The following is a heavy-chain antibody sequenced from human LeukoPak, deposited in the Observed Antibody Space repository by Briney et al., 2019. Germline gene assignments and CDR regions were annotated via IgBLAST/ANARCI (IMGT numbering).Heavy chain of an antibody. J-gene: IGHJ4*02. Sequence: RGSLRLSCAASGFTFSSYSMNWVRQAPGKGLEWVSSISSSSSYIYYADSVKGRFTISRDNAKNSLYLQMNSLRAEDTAVYYCARDPNDFWSGYSSFDYWGQGTLVTVSS. CDR2: ISSSSSYI. D-gene: IGHD3-3*01. CDR3: ARDPNDFWSGYSSFDY. V-gene: IGHV3-21*01. CDR1: GFTFSSYS.